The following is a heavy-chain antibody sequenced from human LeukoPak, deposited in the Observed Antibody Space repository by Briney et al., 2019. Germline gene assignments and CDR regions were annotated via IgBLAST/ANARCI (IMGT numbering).Heavy chain of an antibody. Sequence: SQTLSLTCTVSGGSISSGSYYWSWIRQPAGKGLEWIGRIYTSGSTNYNPSLKSRVTISVDTSKNQFSLKLSSVTAADTAVYYCARRAGSYYYGSGSYYNRIFDYWGQGTLVTVSS. CDR1: GGSISSGSYY. CDR3: ARRAGSYYYGSGSYYNRIFDY. D-gene: IGHD3-10*01. J-gene: IGHJ4*02. V-gene: IGHV4-61*02. CDR2: IYTSGST.